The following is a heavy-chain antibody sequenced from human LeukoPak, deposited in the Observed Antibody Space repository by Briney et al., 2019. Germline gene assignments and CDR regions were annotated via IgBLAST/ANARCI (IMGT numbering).Heavy chain of an antibody. J-gene: IGHJ3*01. V-gene: IGHV3-33*01. D-gene: IGHD2/OR15-2a*01. CDR1: GFTFSSYG. Sequence: PGGSLSLSCAASGFTFSSYGMHWVRQAPGKGLEWVAVIWYDGSNKYYADSVKGRFTISRDNSKNTLYLQMNSLRAEDTAVYYCARDHLSTPSDWGQGQWSPSLQ. CDR2: IWYDGSNK. CDR3: ARDHLSTPSD.